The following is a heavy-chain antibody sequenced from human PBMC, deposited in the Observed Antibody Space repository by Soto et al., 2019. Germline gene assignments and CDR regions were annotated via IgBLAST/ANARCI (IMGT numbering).Heavy chain of an antibody. Sequence: GGSLRLSCAASGFTFSSYDMHWVRQATGKGLEWVSAIGTAGDTYYADSVKGRFTISRDNSKNTLYLQMNSLRAEDTAVYYCARGPEQLVGEGYYYGMDVWGQGTTVTVSS. CDR1: GFTFSSYD. J-gene: IGHJ6*02. CDR2: IGTAGDT. V-gene: IGHV3-13*01. D-gene: IGHD6-13*01. CDR3: ARGPEQLVGEGYYYGMDV.